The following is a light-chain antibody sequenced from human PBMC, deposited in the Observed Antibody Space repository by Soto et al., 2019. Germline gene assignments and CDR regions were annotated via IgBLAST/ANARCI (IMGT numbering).Light chain of an antibody. CDR2: AAS. J-gene: IGKJ1*01. Sequence: DIQMTQSPSSLSASVGDRVTITCRASQSISSYLNWYQQKPGKAPKLLIYAASSLQSGVPSRFSGSGSGTEFTLTISSLQPEDFATYYCLQHNSYPLTFGQGTK. V-gene: IGKV1-17*01. CDR3: LQHNSYPLT. CDR1: QSISSY.